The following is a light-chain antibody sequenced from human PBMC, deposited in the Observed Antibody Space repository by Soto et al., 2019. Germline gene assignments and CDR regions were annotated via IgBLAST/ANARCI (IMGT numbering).Light chain of an antibody. CDR1: SSDVGSYNF. CDR3: CSYAGSSTFVI. V-gene: IGLV2-23*02. J-gene: IGLJ2*01. CDR2: EVS. Sequence: QSALTQPASVSGSPGQSITISCTGTSSDVGSYNFVSWYQQHSGKAPKLMIYEVSKRPSGVSNRFSGSKSGNTASLTISGLQAEDEADYYCCSYAGSSTFVIFGGGTKVTVL.